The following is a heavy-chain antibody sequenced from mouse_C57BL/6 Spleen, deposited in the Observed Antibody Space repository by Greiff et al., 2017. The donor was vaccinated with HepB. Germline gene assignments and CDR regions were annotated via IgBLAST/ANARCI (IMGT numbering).Heavy chain of an antibody. CDR3: ARDYYGSTLAMDY. CDR2: INPYNGGT. V-gene: IGHV1-19*01. Sequence: VQLQQSGPVLVKPGASVKMSCKASGYTFTDYYMNWVKQSHGKSLEWIGVINPYNGGTSYNQKFKGKATLTVDKSSSTAYMELNSLTSEDSAVYYCARDYYGSTLAMDYWGQGTSVTVSS. D-gene: IGHD1-1*01. J-gene: IGHJ4*01. CDR1: GYTFTDYY.